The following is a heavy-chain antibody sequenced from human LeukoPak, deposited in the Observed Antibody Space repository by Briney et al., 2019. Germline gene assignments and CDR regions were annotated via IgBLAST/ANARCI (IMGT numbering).Heavy chain of an antibody. D-gene: IGHD6-13*01. CDR3: ARVTAAGTWTFDI. J-gene: IGHJ3*02. CDR2: MNPNSGNT. V-gene: IGHV1-8*01. Sequence: GASVKVSCKASGDPFITNDTNWVRQATGRGLEWMGWMNPNSGNTGSTQKFQGRVTMTRNISISTAHMELTNLRSEDTAVYYCARVTAAGTWTFDIWGQGTTVSVSS. CDR1: GDPFITND.